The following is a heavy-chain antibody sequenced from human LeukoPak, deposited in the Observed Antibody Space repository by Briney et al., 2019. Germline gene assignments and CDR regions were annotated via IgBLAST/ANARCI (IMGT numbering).Heavy chain of an antibody. CDR3: AREWYSSGWDAFDI. Sequence: SETLSLTCTVSGGSISSYYWSWIRQPPGKGLEWLGYISYSGSTNYNPSLKSRVTISVDTSKNQFSLKLSSVTAADTAVYYCAREWYSSGWDAFDIWGQGTMVTVSS. CDR1: GGSISSYY. J-gene: IGHJ3*02. CDR2: ISYSGST. D-gene: IGHD6-19*01. V-gene: IGHV4-59*01.